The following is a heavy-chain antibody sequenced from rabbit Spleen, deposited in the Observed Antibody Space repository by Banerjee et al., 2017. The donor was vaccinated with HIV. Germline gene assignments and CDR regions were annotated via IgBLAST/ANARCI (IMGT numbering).Heavy chain of an antibody. D-gene: IGHD8-1*01. CDR1: GFTISNYW. V-gene: IGHV1S43*01. CDR2: IYVSSGST. J-gene: IGHJ4*01. CDR3: ARNLENYAGSSYLDL. Sequence: QEHLEESGGRLVQPGGSLTVSCKAYGFTISNYWMNWVRQAPGKGLEWIGCIYVSSGSTWYASWVNGRFTISRSTSLNTVDLKMTSLTAADTATYFCARNLENYAGSSYLDLWGPGTLVTVS.